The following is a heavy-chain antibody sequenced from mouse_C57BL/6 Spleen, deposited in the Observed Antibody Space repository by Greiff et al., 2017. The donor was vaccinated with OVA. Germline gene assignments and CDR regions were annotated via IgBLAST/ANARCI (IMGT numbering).Heavy chain of an antibody. CDR3: ARCTTNYYGCSYWYAMDY. J-gene: IGHJ4*01. D-gene: IGHD1-1*01. V-gene: IGHV1-9*01. Sequence: LMKPGASVKLSCKATGYTFTGYWIEWVKQRPGHGLEWIGEILPGSGSTNYNEKFKGKATFTADTSSNTAYMQLSSLTTKYSAIYYCARCTTNYYGCSYWYAMDYWGQGTSVTVSS. CDR1: GYTFTGYW. CDR2: ILPGSGST.